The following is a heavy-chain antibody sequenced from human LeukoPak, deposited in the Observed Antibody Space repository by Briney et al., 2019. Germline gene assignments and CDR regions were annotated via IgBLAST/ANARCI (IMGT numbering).Heavy chain of an antibody. CDR3: ARDGARAAAGRGVFDY. V-gene: IGHV4-59*01. CDR2: IYYSGST. J-gene: IGHJ4*02. CDR1: GGSISSYY. Sequence: PSETLSLTCTVSGGSISSYYWSWIRQHPGKGLEWIGYIYYSGSTNYNPSLKSRVTISVDTSKNQFSLKLSSVTAADTAVYYCARDGARAAAGRGVFDYWGQGTLVTVSS. D-gene: IGHD6-13*01.